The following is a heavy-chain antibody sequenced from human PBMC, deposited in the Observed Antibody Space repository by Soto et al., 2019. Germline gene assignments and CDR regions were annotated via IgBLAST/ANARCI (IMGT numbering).Heavy chain of an antibody. CDR3: GKDQVTSGWYKWSGSAP. D-gene: IGHD6-19*01. Sequence: QVQLVESGGGVVQPGRSLRLSCAASGFTFSSYGMDWVRQAPGKGLEWVSFISYDGRNKDYADSVKGRFTISRDNSKNPFYLKMNSRGAEDRAVYYWGKDQVTSGWYKWSGSAPWGQGTLVPVSS. V-gene: IGHV3-30*18. CDR1: GFTFSSYG. CDR2: ISYDGRNK. J-gene: IGHJ5*02.